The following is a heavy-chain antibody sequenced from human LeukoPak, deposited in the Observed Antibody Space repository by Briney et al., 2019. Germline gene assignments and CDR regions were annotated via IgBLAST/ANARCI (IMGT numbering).Heavy chain of an antibody. J-gene: IGHJ5*02. CDR1: GGSISSGGYY. V-gene: IGHV4-30-2*01. CDR3: ARVRGDYSSSSGWFDP. D-gene: IGHD6-6*01. CDR2: IYHSGST. Sequence: SGTLSLTCTVSGGSISSGGYYWSWIRQPPGKGLEWIGYIYHSGSTYYNPSLKSRVTISVDRSKNQFSLKLSSVTAADTAVYYCARVRGDYSSSSGWFDPWGQGTLVTVSS.